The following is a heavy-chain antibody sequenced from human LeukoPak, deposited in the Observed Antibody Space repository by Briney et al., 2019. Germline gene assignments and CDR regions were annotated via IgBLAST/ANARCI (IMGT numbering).Heavy chain of an antibody. V-gene: IGHV4-59*08. CDR1: GDSISSYY. D-gene: IGHD6-13*01. CDR2: IFYSGSP. J-gene: IGHJ4*02. Sequence: SETLSLTCTVSGDSISSYYWSWIRQPPGRGLEWIGNIFYSGSPNYNPSLKSRVTTSFDTSKNQFSLKLSFVTAADTAVYYCARHWETSSWYVDYWGQGTLVTVSS. CDR3: ARHWETSSWYVDY.